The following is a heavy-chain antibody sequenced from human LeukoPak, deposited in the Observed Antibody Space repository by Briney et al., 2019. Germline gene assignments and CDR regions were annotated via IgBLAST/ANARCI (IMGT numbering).Heavy chain of an antibody. D-gene: IGHD2-2*01. Sequence: ASETLSLTCTVSGGSVNSSSYYWCWIRQPPGKGLEWIGSIYYSGSTYYNPSLKSRLTISVDTSNNQFSLNLSSVTAADTAVYYCRIIYCKATNCYAKGDYWSQGTLVTISS. CDR1: GGSVNSSSYY. V-gene: IGHV4-39*01. CDR3: RIIYCKATNCYAKGDY. CDR2: IYYSGST. J-gene: IGHJ4*02.